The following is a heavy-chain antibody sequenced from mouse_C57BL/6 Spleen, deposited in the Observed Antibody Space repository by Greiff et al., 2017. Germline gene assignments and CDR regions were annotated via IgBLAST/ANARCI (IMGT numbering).Heavy chain of an antibody. CDR3: AREGLLQGYYAMDY. Sequence: EVQGVESGGGLVKPGGSLKLSCAASGFTFSSYAMSWVRQTPEKRLEWVATISDGGSYTYYPDNVKGRFTISRDNAKNNLYLQMSHLKSEDTAMYYCAREGLLQGYYAMDYWGQGTSVTVSS. D-gene: IGHD2-3*01. CDR2: ISDGGSYT. CDR1: GFTFSSYA. J-gene: IGHJ4*01. V-gene: IGHV5-4*01.